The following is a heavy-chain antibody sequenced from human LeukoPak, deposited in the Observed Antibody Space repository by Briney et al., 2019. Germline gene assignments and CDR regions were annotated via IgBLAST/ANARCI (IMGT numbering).Heavy chain of an antibody. V-gene: IGHV4-4*07. CDR2: IYTSGST. J-gene: IGHJ3*02. Sequence: PSETLSLTCTVPGGSISSYYWSWIRQPAGKGLEWIGRIYTSGSTNYNPSLKSRFTMSVDTSKNQFSLKLSPVTAADTAVYYCARDYCSSTSCYVFDAFDIWGQGTMVTVSS. CDR1: GGSISSYY. CDR3: ARDYCSSTSCYVFDAFDI. D-gene: IGHD2-2*01.